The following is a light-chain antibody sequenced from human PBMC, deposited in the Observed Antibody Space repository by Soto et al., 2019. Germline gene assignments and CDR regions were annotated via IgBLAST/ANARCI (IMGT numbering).Light chain of an antibody. Sequence: QSALTQPRSVSGSPGQSVTISCTGTSSDIGGYDYVSWYQQHPGKAPKLIIYDVNKRPSGVPDRFSGSKSGNTASLTISGLQAEDETDYYCCSYAGSYTVLFGGGTKLTVL. J-gene: IGLJ3*02. CDR2: DVN. CDR3: CSYAGSYTVL. CDR1: SSDIGGYDY. V-gene: IGLV2-11*01.